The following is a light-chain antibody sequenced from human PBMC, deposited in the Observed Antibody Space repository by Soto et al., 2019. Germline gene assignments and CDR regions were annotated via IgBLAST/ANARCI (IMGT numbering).Light chain of an antibody. CDR3: SSYPSSSTL. CDR2: EVS. CDR1: SRDVGSYNY. Sequence: QSALIQPASVSGSPGQSITISCTGTSRDVGSYNYVSWYQQHPGKAPKLMIYEVSNRPSGVSSRFSGSNSGNTASLTISGLQAEDEADYYCSSYPSSSTLFGTGTKVTVL. V-gene: IGLV2-14*01. J-gene: IGLJ1*01.